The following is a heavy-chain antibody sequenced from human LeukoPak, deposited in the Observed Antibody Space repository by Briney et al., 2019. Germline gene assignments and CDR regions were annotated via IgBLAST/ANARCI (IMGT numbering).Heavy chain of an antibody. CDR1: GITLNNYG. CDR3: AKRGVVIRVILVGFHKEAYCFDS. D-gene: IGHD3-22*01. J-gene: IGHJ4*02. V-gene: IGHV3-23*01. CDR2: ISGNGGGT. Sequence: PGGSLRLSCAVSGITLNNYGMGWVRQAPGRGLEWVAGISGNGGGTNYADSVKGRFTISRDSPKNTLYLQMNRLRAEDTAVYFCAKRGVVIRVILVGFHKEAYCFDSWGRGALVTVSS.